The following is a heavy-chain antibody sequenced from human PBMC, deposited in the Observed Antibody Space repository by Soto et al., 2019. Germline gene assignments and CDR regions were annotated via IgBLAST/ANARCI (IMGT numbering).Heavy chain of an antibody. Sequence: SETLSLTCAVYGGSFSGYYWSWIRQPPGKGLEWIGEINHSGSTNYNPSLKSRVTISVDTSKNQFSLKLSSVTAADTAVYYCARVNWLFTLAIDYWGQGTLVTVSS. V-gene: IGHV4-34*01. CDR3: ARVNWLFTLAIDY. CDR2: INHSGST. D-gene: IGHD3-9*01. CDR1: GGSFSGYY. J-gene: IGHJ4*02.